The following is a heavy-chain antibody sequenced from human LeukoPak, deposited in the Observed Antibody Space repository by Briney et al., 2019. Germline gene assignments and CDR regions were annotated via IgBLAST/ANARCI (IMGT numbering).Heavy chain of an antibody. D-gene: IGHD6-6*01. J-gene: IGHJ4*02. CDR3: AEGVY. V-gene: IGHV3-30*02. Sequence: GGSLRLSCEASGFTFSSCALSWVRQAPGKGLEWVAFIRYDGSNKYYADSVKGRFTISRDNSKNTLYLQMNSLRAEDTAVYYCAEGVYWGQGTLVTVSS. CDR1: GFTFSSCA. CDR2: IRYDGSNK.